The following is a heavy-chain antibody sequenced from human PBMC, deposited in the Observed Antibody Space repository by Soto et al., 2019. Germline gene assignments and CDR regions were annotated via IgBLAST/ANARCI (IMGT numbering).Heavy chain of an antibody. CDR3: AREASPLPPYGMDV. CDR2: MNPDSGNT. CDR1: GYTFASYD. J-gene: IGHJ6*02. V-gene: IGHV1-8*01. Sequence: QVQLVQSGAEVKKPGASVKVSCKASGYTFASYDINWVRQATGQGLEWMGWMNPDSGNTGYAQNFXAXVXXTRNTSISTAYMELSSLRSEDTAVYSCAREASPLPPYGMDVWGQGTTVTVSS. D-gene: IGHD2-15*01.